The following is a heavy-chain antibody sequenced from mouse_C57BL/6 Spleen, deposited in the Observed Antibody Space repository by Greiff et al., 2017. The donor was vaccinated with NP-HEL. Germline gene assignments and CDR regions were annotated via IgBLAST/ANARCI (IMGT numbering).Heavy chain of an antibody. CDR1: GYTFTSYW. CDR2: IHPNSGST. V-gene: IGHV1-64*01. J-gene: IGHJ1*03. D-gene: IGHD2-5*01. CDR3: TRKEHSNYVSWYFDV. Sequence: VQLQQPGAELVKPGASVKLSCKASGYTFTSYWMHWVKQRPGQGLEWIGMIHPNSGSTNYNEKFKSKATLTVDKSSSTDYMQLSSLTSEDSAIYYCTRKEHSNYVSWYFDVWGKGTTVTVSS.